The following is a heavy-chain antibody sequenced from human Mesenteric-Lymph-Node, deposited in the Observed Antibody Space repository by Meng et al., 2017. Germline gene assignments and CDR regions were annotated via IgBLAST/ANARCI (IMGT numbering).Heavy chain of an antibody. J-gene: IGHJ4*02. D-gene: IGHD3-9*01. CDR2: IYHSGST. Sequence: QVQVEGSGLGLVKASGTLALTCAVSGSSISSSNWWSWVRQPPGKGLEWIGEIYHSGSTNYNPSLKSRVTISVDKSKNQFSLNLSSVTAADTAVYYCVTIIYFGDDNSLEYWGQGILVTVSS. V-gene: IGHV4-4*02. CDR1: GSSISSSNW. CDR3: VTIIYFGDDNSLEY.